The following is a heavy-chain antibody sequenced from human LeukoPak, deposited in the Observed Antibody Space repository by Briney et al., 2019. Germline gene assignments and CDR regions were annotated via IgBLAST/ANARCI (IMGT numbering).Heavy chain of an antibody. J-gene: IGHJ4*02. V-gene: IGHV4-59*01. CDR1: GGSISSYY. CDR2: IYYSGST. D-gene: IGHD5-18*01. CDR3: ARGYSYVSYYFDY. Sequence: SETLSLTCTVSGGSISSYYWSWIRQPPGKGLEWIGYIYYSGSTNYNPSLKSRVTISVDTSKNQFSLKLSSVTAADTAVYYCARGYSYVSYYFDYWGQGTPVTVSS.